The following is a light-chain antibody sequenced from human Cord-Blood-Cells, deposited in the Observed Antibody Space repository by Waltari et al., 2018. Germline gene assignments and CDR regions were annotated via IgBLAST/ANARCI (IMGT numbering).Light chain of an antibody. CDR3: QSYDSSNQV. Sequence: NFMLPQPHSVSQSPAKTVTISRPRSRATLVCNYLQCYQQRPGSSPTTVIYEDNQRPSGVPDRFSGSIDSSSNSASLTISGLKTEDEADYYCQSYDSSNQVFGGGTKLTVL. J-gene: IGLJ2*01. V-gene: IGLV6-57*01. CDR1: RATLVCNY. CDR2: EDN.